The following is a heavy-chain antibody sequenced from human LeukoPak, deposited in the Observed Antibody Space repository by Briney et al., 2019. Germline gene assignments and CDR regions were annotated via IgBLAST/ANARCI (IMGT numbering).Heavy chain of an antibody. CDR2: ISSNGGST. CDR3: ARVAGSTRPKDV. CDR1: GFTFSSFA. D-gene: IGHD6-13*01. J-gene: IGHJ6*02. V-gene: IGHV3-64*02. Sequence: PGGSLRLSCAASGFTFSSFAMHWVRQAPGEGLEYVSAISSNGGSTFYADSVKGRFTISRDNSKNTLYLQMGSLRAEDMAVYYCARVAGSTRPKDVWGQGTTVTVSS.